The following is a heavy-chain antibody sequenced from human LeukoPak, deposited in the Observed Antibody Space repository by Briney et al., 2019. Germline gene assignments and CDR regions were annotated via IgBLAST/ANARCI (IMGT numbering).Heavy chain of an antibody. D-gene: IGHD3-22*01. J-gene: IGHJ3*02. CDR1: GGSISSYY. V-gene: IGHV4-4*07. CDR2: TYTSGST. CDR3: ARDSSFGLTYYYGSSGSKNRHDAFDI. Sequence: SETLSLTCTVSGGSISSYYWSWIRQPAGKGLEWIGRTYTSGSTNYNPSLKSRVTMSVDTSKNQFSLKLSSVTAADTAVYYCARDSSFGLTYYYGSSGSKNRHDAFDIWGQGTMVTVSS.